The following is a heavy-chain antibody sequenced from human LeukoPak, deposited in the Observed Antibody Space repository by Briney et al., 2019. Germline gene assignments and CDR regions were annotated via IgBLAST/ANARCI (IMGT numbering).Heavy chain of an antibody. D-gene: IGHD2-2*01. CDR1: GFTFSSYA. Sequence: GGSLRLSCAASGFTFSSYAMHWVRQAPGKGLEWVAAISYDGSNKYYANSVKGRFTITRDNSKNTLYLQMNSLRAEDTAVFYWASQPGAYVPAAMRLDCWGQGTLVTVSS. CDR2: ISYDGSNK. J-gene: IGHJ4*02. V-gene: IGHV3-30*04. CDR3: ASQPGAYVPAAMRLDC.